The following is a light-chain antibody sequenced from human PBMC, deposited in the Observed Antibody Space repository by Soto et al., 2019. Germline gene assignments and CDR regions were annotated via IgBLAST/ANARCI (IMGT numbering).Light chain of an antibody. CDR1: QGISSS. CDR2: AAS. CDR3: QQLNNDPDT. J-gene: IGKJ2*01. V-gene: IGKV1-9*01. Sequence: DIQLTQSPSFLSASVGDRVTITCRASQGISSSLGWYQQKPGKAPKLLIYAASTLHSGVPSRFSGSGSGTEFTITISSLQPEDFATYYCQQLNNDPDTFGQGTKLEIK.